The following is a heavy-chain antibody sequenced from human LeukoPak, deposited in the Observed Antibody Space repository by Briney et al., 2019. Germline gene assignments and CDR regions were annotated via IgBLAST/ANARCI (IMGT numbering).Heavy chain of an antibody. CDR3: ARNPGGIGDY. J-gene: IGHJ4*02. D-gene: IGHD4-23*01. V-gene: IGHV3-48*02. CDR1: GFTFSIYS. CDR2: ISSSSSST. Sequence: GGSLRLSCAASGFTFSIYSMNGVRQAPGKGLEWVSFISSSSSSTYYADSVKGRFTVSRDNAKNSLYLQMNSLRDEDTAVYYCARNPGGIGDYWGQGTLVTVSS.